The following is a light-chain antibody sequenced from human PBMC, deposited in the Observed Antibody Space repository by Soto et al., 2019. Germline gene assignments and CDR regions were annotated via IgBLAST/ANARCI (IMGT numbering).Light chain of an antibody. CDR1: SSDVCTYKF. CDR2: DVS. Sequence: ALTQPASVSGSPGQSITISFTGNSSDVCTYKFVSWYRQHPVKAPILIIFDVSSRPSGISNRFSGSKSGNTASLTISGVQAEDEADYYCSSYANSDTVIFGGGTKLTVL. V-gene: IGLV2-14*01. J-gene: IGLJ2*01. CDR3: SSYANSDTVI.